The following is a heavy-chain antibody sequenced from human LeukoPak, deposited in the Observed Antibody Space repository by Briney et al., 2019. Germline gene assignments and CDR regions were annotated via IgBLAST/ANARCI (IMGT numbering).Heavy chain of an antibody. D-gene: IGHD2-8*02. CDR1: GFTLSSYG. CDR2: IWYDVSIK. CDR3: ARDLRSPRYKYCTGGVCPPREEGSGGDY. V-gene: IGHV3-33*01. Sequence: GGSLRLSCAASGFTLSSYGVHCVRQSPGQGLKWLAVIWYDVSIKYYAASVKCRFTISRDNSKNTLYLQMNSLRAEDTAVYYCARDLRSPRYKYCTGGVCPPREEGSGGDYWGQGTLVTVSS. J-gene: IGHJ4*02.